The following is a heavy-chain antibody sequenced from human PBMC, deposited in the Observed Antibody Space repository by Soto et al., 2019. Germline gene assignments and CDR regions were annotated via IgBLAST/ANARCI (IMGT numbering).Heavy chain of an antibody. Sequence: GGSLRLSCAASGFTFSSYSMHWGRQAPGKGLEWVAIIWYDGSNKYYADSVKGRFTISRDNSKNTLYLQMNSLRAEDTAVYYCARDRRYFDWLGAFDIWGQGTMVTVS. CDR2: IWYDGSNK. CDR3: ARDRRYFDWLGAFDI. V-gene: IGHV3-33*01. D-gene: IGHD3-9*01. J-gene: IGHJ3*02. CDR1: GFTFSSYS.